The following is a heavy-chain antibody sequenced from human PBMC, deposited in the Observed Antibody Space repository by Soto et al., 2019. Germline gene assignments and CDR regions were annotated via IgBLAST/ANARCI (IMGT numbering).Heavy chain of an antibody. Sequence: EVLLLESGGGLVQPGGSLRLSCAASGFTFSSYAMSWVRQAPGKGLEWVSGINGGGDSTYFADSVRGRFTISRDNSKNTLFLQMNSLRAEDTAVYNCARGWTFDLWGQGTLVTVSS. D-gene: IGHD1-1*01. V-gene: IGHV3-23*01. CDR1: GFTFSSYA. CDR2: INGGGDST. CDR3: ARGWTFDL. J-gene: IGHJ4*02.